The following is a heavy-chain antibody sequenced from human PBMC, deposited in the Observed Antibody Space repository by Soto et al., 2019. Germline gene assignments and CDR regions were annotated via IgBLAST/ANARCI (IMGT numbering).Heavy chain of an antibody. J-gene: IGHJ4*02. V-gene: IGHV1-8*01. D-gene: IGHD5-18*01. Sequence: QVQLVQSGAEVKKPGASVKVSGKASGYTFTSYDINWVRQATGQGLEWMGWMNPNSGNTGYAQKFQGRVTMSRNTSISTAYMELSSLRSEDTAVYYCATVPRVTYHPAMATHWGQGTLVTVSS. CDR3: ATVPRVTYHPAMATH. CDR2: MNPNSGNT. CDR1: GYTFTSYD.